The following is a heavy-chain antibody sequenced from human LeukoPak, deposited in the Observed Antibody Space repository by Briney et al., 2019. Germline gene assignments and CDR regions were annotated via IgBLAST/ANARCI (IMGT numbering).Heavy chain of an antibody. CDR2: ISGSGGST. V-gene: IGHV3-23*01. Sequence: GGSLRLSCAASGFTFSSYAMSWVRQAPGKGLEWVSAISGSGGSTYYADSVEGRFTISRDNSKNTLYLQMNSLRAEDTAVYYCAKDQDVGYYDSSGYYDYWGQGTLVTVSS. CDR1: GFTFSSYA. J-gene: IGHJ4*02. CDR3: AKDQDVGYYDSSGYYDY. D-gene: IGHD3-22*01.